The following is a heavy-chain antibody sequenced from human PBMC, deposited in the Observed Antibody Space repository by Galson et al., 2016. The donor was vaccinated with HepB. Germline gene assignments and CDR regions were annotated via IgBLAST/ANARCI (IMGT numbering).Heavy chain of an antibody. V-gene: IGHV1-18*01. Sequence: SVKVSCKASGYTFKNFGISWVRQAPGQGLEWIGWISAYNGNTNYAQKVQGRVTMTTDTFRSTAYLELRSLRSDDTAVYYCARDHTDYVLGSWRPYTPYYWGQGTLVTVSS. CDR1: GYTFKNFG. CDR2: ISAYNGNT. J-gene: IGHJ4*02. CDR3: ARDHTDYVLGSWRPYTPYY. D-gene: IGHD3-16*01.